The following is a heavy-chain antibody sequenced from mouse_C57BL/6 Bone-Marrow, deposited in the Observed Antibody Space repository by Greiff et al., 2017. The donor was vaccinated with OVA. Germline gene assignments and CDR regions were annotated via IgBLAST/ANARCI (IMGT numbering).Heavy chain of an antibody. CDR1: GYTFTDYN. Sequence: EVKLMESGPELVKPGASVKMSCKASGYTFTDYNMHWVKQSHGKSLEWIGYINPNNGGTSYNQKFKGKATLTVNKSSSTAYMELRSLTSEDSAVYYCAPYSNYFYAMDYWGQGTLVTVSA. J-gene: IGHJ3*01. D-gene: IGHD2-5*01. CDR3: APYSNYFYAMDY. V-gene: IGHV1-22*01. CDR2: INPNNGGT.